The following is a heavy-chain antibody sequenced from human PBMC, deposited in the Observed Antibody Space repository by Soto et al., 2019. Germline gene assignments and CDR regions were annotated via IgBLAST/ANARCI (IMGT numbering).Heavy chain of an antibody. J-gene: IGHJ5*02. V-gene: IGHV4-30-4*01. D-gene: IGHD4-17*01. Sequence: SETLSLACTVSGGSISSGDYYWSWIRQPPGKGLEWIGYIYYSGSTYYNPSLKSRVTISVDTSKNQFSLKLSSVTAADTAVYYCASTSTVVSGSNWFDPWGQGPLVTVSS. CDR1: GGSISSGDYY. CDR2: IYYSGST. CDR3: ASTSTVVSGSNWFDP.